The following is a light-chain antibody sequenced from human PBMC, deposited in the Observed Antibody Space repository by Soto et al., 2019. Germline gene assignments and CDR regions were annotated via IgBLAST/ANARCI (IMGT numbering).Light chain of an antibody. CDR2: LGS. V-gene: IGKV2-28*01. CDR3: MQALQTPLT. J-gene: IGKJ4*01. Sequence: IAMTPSQPSLPFAPVKTASVSCNSSQSLLHSNGYNCLDWYLQKPGQSPQLLIYLGSNRASGVPDRFSGSGSGTDFTLKISRVEAEDVWVYYCMQALQTPLTFGGGTKGDSK. CDR1: QSLLHSNGYNC.